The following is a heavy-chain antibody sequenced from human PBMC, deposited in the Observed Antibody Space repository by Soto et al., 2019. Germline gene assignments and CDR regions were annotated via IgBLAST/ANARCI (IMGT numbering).Heavy chain of an antibody. J-gene: IGHJ4*02. CDR2: INQDGSEK. Sequence: EVQLVESGGDLVQPGGSLRLSCAASGFTFSSFWITWVRQAPGKGLEWVANINQDGSEKHYVDSVKGRFTLSRDNAENSVYLQMNSLRADDTAVYYCARDFGVQELDYWSQGTLVTVSA. CDR1: GFTFSSFW. CDR3: ARDFGVQELDY. D-gene: IGHD3-3*01. V-gene: IGHV3-7*01.